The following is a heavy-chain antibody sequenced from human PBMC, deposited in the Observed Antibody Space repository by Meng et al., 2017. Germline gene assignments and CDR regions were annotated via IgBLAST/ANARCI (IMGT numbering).Heavy chain of an antibody. V-gene: IGHV1-3*01. CDR1: VYTFTSYA. CDR3: ARNIDY. CDR2: INAGNVNT. J-gene: IGHJ4*02. Sequence: QVQLVQSGAEVRNPGASVNVSSKATVYTFTSYAMHWVRQAPGQRLEWMGWINAGNVNTKYSQKFQNRVTITRDTSASTAYMEMSMLRSEDTAVYYYARNIDYWGQGTLVTVSS.